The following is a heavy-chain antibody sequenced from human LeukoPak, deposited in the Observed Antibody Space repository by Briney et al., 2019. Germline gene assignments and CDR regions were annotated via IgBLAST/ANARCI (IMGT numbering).Heavy chain of an antibody. V-gene: IGHV1-69*05. D-gene: IGHD3-3*01. Sequence: VASVKVSCKASGGTFSSYAISWVRQAPGQGLEWMGGIIPIFGTANYAQKFQGRVTITTDESTSTAYMELSSLRSEDTAVYYCARGGQTANYDFWSGYYSHYCMDVWGKGATVTVSS. J-gene: IGHJ6*03. CDR3: ARGGQTANYDFWSGYYSHYCMDV. CDR2: IIPIFGTA. CDR1: GGTFSSYA.